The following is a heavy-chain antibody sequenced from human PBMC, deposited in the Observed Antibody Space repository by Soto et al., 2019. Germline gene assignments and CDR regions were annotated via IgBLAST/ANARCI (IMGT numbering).Heavy chain of an antibody. V-gene: IGHV3-23*01. Sequence: GGSLRLSCAASGFTFSSFVMSWVRQAPGKGLQWVASISSGDGSTYYADSMKGRFTISRDNSRNTLSLQMNSLRAEDTALYYRAKERAPTGHFYFDYWGQGTLVTVSS. J-gene: IGHJ4*02. CDR2: ISSGDGST. CDR1: GFTFSSFV. CDR3: AKERAPTGHFYFDY.